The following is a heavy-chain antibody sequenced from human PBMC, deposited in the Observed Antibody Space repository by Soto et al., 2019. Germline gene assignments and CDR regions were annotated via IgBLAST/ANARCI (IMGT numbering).Heavy chain of an antibody. V-gene: IGHV3-23*01. CDR3: AKSPGMYYYDSSGYYHYDY. CDR1: VFTISSYA. Sequence: PWGSLRHSCAASVFTISSYAMSWVRQAPGKGLEWVSAISGSGVSTYYADSVKGRFTISRDNSKNTLYLQMNSLRAEDTAVYYCAKSPGMYYYDSSGYYHYDYWGQGTLVTVSS. CDR2: ISGSGVST. J-gene: IGHJ4*02. D-gene: IGHD3-22*01.